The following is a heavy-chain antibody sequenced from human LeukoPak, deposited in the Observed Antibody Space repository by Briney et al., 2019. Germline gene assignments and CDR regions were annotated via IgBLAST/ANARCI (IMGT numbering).Heavy chain of an antibody. J-gene: IGHJ6*02. CDR3: ARGRVVPAYGMDV. CDR1: GGSFSGYY. V-gene: IGHV4-34*01. Sequence: SETLSLTCAVYGGSFSGYYWSWIRQPPGKGLEWIGEINHSGSTNYNPSLKSRVTISVDTSKNQFSLKLSSVTAADTAMYYCARGRVVPAYGMDVWGQGTTVTVSS. D-gene: IGHD2-2*01. CDR2: INHSGST.